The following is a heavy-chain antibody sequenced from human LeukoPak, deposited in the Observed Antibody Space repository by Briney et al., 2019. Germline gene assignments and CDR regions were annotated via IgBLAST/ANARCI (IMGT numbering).Heavy chain of an antibody. CDR1: GAPVGSAGYY. Sequence: SDTLSLTCTVSGAPVGSAGYYWSWIRQPPGGGLEWIGYVYYIANTNYNPSLKSRVTMSVNPSKNQFSLNLNSVTAADTAMYYCARTQSQSGSYRYYFGYWGQGTRVTVSS. CDR2: VYYIANT. D-gene: IGHD1-26*01. J-gene: IGHJ4*02. V-gene: IGHV4-61*08. CDR3: ARTQSQSGSYRYYFGY.